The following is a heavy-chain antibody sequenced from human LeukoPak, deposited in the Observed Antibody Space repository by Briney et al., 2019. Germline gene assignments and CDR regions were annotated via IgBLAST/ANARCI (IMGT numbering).Heavy chain of an antibody. CDR2: ISSSGSTI. Sequence: GGSLRLSCAASGFTLSSYEMNWVRQAPGKGLEWVSYISSSGSTIYYADSVKGRFTISRDNAKNSLYLQMNSLRAEDTAVYYCAGEGNILTGLDAFDIWGQGTMVTVSA. CDR3: AGEGNILTGLDAFDI. CDR1: GFTLSSYE. V-gene: IGHV3-48*03. J-gene: IGHJ3*02. D-gene: IGHD3-9*01.